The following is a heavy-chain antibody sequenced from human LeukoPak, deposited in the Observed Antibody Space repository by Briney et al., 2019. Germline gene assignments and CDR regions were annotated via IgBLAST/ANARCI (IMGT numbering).Heavy chain of an antibody. CDR2: IKQDGSEK. CDR1: GFTLSSYW. CDR3: ARVTIFGYYYYYYGMDV. Sequence: GGSLRLSCAASGFTLSSYWMSWVRQAPGKGLEWVANIKQDGSEKYYVDSVKGRFTISRDNAENSLYLQMNSLRAEDTAVYYCARVTIFGYYYYYYGMDVWGQGTTVTVSS. D-gene: IGHD3-3*01. J-gene: IGHJ6*02. V-gene: IGHV3-7*01.